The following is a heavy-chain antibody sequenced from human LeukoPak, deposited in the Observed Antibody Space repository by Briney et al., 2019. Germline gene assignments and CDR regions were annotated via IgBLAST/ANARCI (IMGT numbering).Heavy chain of an antibody. Sequence: GRSLRLSCVASGFTFDDYAMHWVRQAPGKGLEWVSGISWNSGSPGYAASVKGRFTISRDNAKNSLYLQMNSLRTEDTALYYCAKALPGSYDFWSGFDYWGQGTLVTVSS. CDR1: GFTFDDYA. V-gene: IGHV3-9*01. CDR3: AKALPGSYDFWSGFDY. CDR2: ISWNSGSP. D-gene: IGHD3-3*01. J-gene: IGHJ4*02.